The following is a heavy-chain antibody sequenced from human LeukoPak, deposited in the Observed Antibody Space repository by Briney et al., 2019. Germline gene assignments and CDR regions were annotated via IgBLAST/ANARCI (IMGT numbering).Heavy chain of an antibody. CDR1: GGSFGGYY. J-gene: IGHJ5*02. CDR3: ARSVLLWFGEPENWFDP. Sequence: SETLSLTCAVYGGSFGGYYWSWIRQPPGKGLEWIGEINHSGSTNYNPSLKSRVTISVDTSKNQFSLKLSSVTAADTAVYYCARSVLLWFGEPENWFDPWGQGTLVTVSS. V-gene: IGHV4-34*01. D-gene: IGHD3-10*01. CDR2: INHSGST.